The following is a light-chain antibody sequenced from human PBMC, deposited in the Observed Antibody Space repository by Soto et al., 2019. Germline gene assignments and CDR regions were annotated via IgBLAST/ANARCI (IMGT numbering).Light chain of an antibody. Sequence: DIQMTQSPSSLSAAVGESVTISCRASQSISRYLNWYQQKPGKAPKLLIFSASGLETGVPSRFSGSGSGTEFTLTISSLQPDDFATYYCQHYNSYGTFGQGTKVDI. V-gene: IGKV1-16*01. CDR1: QSISRY. CDR2: SAS. CDR3: QHYNSYGT. J-gene: IGKJ1*01.